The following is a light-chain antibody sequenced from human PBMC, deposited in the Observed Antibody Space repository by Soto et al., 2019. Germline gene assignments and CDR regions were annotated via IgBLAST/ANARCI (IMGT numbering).Light chain of an antibody. V-gene: IGKV3-20*01. J-gene: IGKJ5*01. CDR2: DAS. Sequence: IELTQSACTLSLTPGESPTLPCRASQGLXSSKSAAYEQKPGQAPSLLTDDASSRATGIPDRLSGGGSGTDFTLTISRLEPENFAVYYCQQFSSDTRTFGGGTRLEIK. CDR1: QGLXSSK. CDR3: QQFSSDTRT.